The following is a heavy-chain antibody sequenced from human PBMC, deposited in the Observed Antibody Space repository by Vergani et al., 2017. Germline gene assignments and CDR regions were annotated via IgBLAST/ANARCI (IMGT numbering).Heavy chain of an antibody. J-gene: IGHJ4*02. Sequence: QVQLQESGPGLVKPSQTLSPTFTVPGGSINSHNYYWSWIRQPAGKGLEWIGRIHTSWSTNYNPSLKSRVTMSEDTSKNQFSLNLPSVTAADTAVYFCAAGNCLGGSCYKPLFDYWGQGILVTGSS. D-gene: IGHD2-15*01. CDR1: GGSINSHNYY. CDR2: IHTSWST. CDR3: AAGNCLGGSCYKPLFDY. V-gene: IGHV4-61*02.